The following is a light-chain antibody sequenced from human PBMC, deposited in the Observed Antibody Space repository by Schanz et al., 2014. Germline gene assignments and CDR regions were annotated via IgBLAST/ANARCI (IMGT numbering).Light chain of an antibody. V-gene: IGLV2-14*02. CDR2: EGS. CDR3: SSYTRSSPVV. Sequence: QSALTQPPSASGSPGQSVTISCTGTSSDVGSYNLVSWYQQHPGKAPKLMIYEGSKRPSGVSTRFSGSKSGNTASLTISGLQAEDEADYYCSSYTRSSPVVFGGGTKLTVL. CDR1: SSDVGSYNL. J-gene: IGLJ2*01.